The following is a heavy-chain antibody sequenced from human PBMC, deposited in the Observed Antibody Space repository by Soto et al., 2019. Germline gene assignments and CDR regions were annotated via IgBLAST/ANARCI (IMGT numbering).Heavy chain of an antibody. CDR3: ARTPTYYYGSGSYTFDY. CDR2: LSSGLST. D-gene: IGHD3-10*01. J-gene: IGHJ4*02. CDR1: DGSISTRDYY. Sequence: SETLSLTCSVSDGSISTRDYYWGWIRQPPGKGLEWIASLSSGLSTYYSPSLKSRVTVREDTSKNQFSLKLSSVTAADTAVYYCARTPTYYYGSGSYTFDYWGQGTLVTVSS. V-gene: IGHV4-39*01.